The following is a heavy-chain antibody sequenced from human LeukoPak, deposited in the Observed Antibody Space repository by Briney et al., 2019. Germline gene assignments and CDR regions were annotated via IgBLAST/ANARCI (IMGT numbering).Heavy chain of an antibody. Sequence: SETLSLTCTVSGGSISSGGYYWSWIRQPPGKGLEWIGYIYHSGSTYYNPSLKSRVTISVDRSKNQFSLKLSSVTAADAAVYYCASGYSYGEIWGQGTMVTVSS. CDR1: GGSISSGGYY. J-gene: IGHJ3*02. D-gene: IGHD5-18*01. CDR2: IYHSGST. V-gene: IGHV4-30-2*01. CDR3: ASGYSYGEI.